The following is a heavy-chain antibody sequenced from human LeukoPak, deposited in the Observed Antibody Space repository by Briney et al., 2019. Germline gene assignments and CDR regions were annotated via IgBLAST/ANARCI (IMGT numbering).Heavy chain of an antibody. D-gene: IGHD6-19*01. Sequence: GGSLRLSCAASGFTFSSYEMNWVRQAPGKGLEWVSYISSSGSTIYYADSVKGRFTISRDNTKNSLYLQMNGLRAEDTAVYYCARDGGYGSGPFDYWGQGTLVTVSS. V-gene: IGHV3-48*03. CDR2: ISSSGSTI. J-gene: IGHJ4*02. CDR1: GFTFSSYE. CDR3: ARDGGYGSGPFDY.